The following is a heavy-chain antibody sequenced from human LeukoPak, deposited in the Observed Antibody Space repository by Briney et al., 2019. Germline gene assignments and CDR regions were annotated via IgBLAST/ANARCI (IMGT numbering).Heavy chain of an antibody. CDR3: ARAHLQLSLTQHYFDY. D-gene: IGHD1-1*01. V-gene: IGHV1-46*01. Sequence: ASVKVSCKASGYTFINYYIHWVRQAPGQGLEWMGIINPSGGSTSYAQKFRGRVTMTRDTSTSTVYMELSSLRSEDTAVYYCARAHLQLSLTQHYFDYWGQGTLVTVSS. CDR1: GYTFINYY. J-gene: IGHJ4*02. CDR2: INPSGGST.